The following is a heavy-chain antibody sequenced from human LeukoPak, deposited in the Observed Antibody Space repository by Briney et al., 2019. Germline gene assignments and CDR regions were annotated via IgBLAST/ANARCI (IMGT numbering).Heavy chain of an antibody. Sequence: GGSLRLSCAASGFTFSSYWMTWVRQAPGKGLEWVATIKEDGSQKYYVGSVRGRFTISKDNGRNSLYLQMNSLRAEDTAVYYCARDRVTTVRYYYYYYMDVWGKGTTVTISS. V-gene: IGHV3-7*01. CDR3: ARDRVTTVRYYYYYYMDV. J-gene: IGHJ6*03. CDR2: IKEDGSQK. D-gene: IGHD4-17*01. CDR1: GFTFSSYW.